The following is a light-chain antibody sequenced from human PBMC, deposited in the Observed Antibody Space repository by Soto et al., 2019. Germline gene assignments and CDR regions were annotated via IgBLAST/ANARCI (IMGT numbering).Light chain of an antibody. CDR2: AAS. J-gene: IGKJ4*01. CDR1: QGISSF. CDR3: QQFNSYPLT. V-gene: IGKV1-9*01. Sequence: DIQLTQSPSFLSASVGDRVTITCRASQGISSFLAWYQQKPGKAPKLLVYAASTLQSGVPPRFSGSGSGTEFTLTISSLRPEDFATYYCQQFNSYPLTFGGGTKVEIK.